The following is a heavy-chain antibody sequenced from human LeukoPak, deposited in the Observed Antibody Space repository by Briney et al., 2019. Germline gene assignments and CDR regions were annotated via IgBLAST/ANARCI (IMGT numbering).Heavy chain of an antibody. J-gene: IGHJ6*02. CDR3: ARGAGSCPSGDYYGMDV. V-gene: IGHV4-34*01. Sequence: SETLSLTCAVYGGSFSGYYWSWIRQPPGKGLEWIGEINHSGSTSYNSSLKSRITISVDTSKSHFSLRLSSVTAADTAVYYCARGAGSCPSGDYYGMDVWGQGTTVTVSS. CDR2: INHSGST. D-gene: IGHD1-26*01. CDR1: GGSFSGYY.